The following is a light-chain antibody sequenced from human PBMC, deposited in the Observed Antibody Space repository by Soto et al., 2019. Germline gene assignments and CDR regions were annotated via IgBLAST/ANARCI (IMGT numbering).Light chain of an antibody. Sequence: EIVMTQSPATLSVSPGERATLSCRASQSVTSNLAWYQQKPGQAPRLLICGASIRATGITDRFSGSGSGTEFTLTISSLQPEDSAVYYCQQYNNWPLTLGGGTKVEI. V-gene: IGKV3-15*01. CDR1: QSVTSN. CDR3: QQYNNWPLT. J-gene: IGKJ4*01. CDR2: GAS.